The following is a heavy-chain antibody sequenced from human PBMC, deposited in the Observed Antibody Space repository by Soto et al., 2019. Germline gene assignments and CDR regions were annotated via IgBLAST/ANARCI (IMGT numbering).Heavy chain of an antibody. V-gene: IGHV3-73*01. Sequence: GGSLRLSCAASGFTFSGSAMHWVRQASGKGLEWVGRIRSKANSYATAYAASVKGRFTISRDDSKNTAYLQMNSLKTEDTAVYYCTRHMGTALPYYYYYYMDVWGKGTTVTVSS. CDR2: IRSKANSYAT. J-gene: IGHJ6*03. D-gene: IGHD7-27*01. CDR3: TRHMGTALPYYYYYYMDV. CDR1: GFTFSGSA.